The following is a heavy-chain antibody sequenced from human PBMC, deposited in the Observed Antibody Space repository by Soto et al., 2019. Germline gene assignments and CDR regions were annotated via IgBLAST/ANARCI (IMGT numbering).Heavy chain of an antibody. CDR2: INHSGST. J-gene: IGHJ6*02. CDR3: ARPMTTYYYYYGMDV. CDR1: GGSFSGYY. Sequence: QVQLQQWGAGLLKPSETLSLTCAVYGGSFSGYYWSWIRQPPGKGLEWIGEINHSGSTNYNPSLKSRVTISVDTSKNQFSLKLSSVTAADTAVYYCARPMTTYYYYYGMDVWGQGTTVTVSS. V-gene: IGHV4-34*01. D-gene: IGHD4-17*01.